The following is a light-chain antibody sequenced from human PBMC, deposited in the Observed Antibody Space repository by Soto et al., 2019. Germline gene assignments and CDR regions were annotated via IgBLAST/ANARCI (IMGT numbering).Light chain of an antibody. J-gene: IGKJ4*01. V-gene: IGKV3-15*01. Sequence: EIVMTQSPATLSVSPGERATLSCGASQTISSKLAWYQQKPGQAPRLLIYSASTRATGIPARFSGSGSGTDFTLTIISLQSEDFAVYYCQQYNNWPLTFGGGTRVEIK. CDR1: QTISSK. CDR2: SAS. CDR3: QQYNNWPLT.